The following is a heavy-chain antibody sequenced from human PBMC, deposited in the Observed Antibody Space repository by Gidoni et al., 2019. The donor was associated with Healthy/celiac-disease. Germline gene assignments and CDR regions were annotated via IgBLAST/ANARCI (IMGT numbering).Heavy chain of an antibody. Sequence: QVHLQQWGPGLLKPSETLSLTCAVYGGSFSGYYWSWIRQPPGKGLEWIGEINHSGSTNYNPSLKSRVTISVDTSKNQFSLKLSSVTAADTAVYYCARGSSGWSGGYWGQGTLVTVSS. CDR2: INHSGST. D-gene: IGHD6-19*01. CDR3: ARGSSGWSGGY. V-gene: IGHV4-34*01. J-gene: IGHJ4*02. CDR1: GGSFSGYY.